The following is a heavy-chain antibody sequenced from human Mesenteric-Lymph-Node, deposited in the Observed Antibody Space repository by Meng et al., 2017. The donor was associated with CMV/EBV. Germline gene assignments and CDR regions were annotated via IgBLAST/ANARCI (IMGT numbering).Heavy chain of an antibody. Sequence: ASVKVSCKASGYTFTNNYVHWVRQAPGQGLEWMGIINPSSGATVYAQRFQGRVTMTRDTSTSTVYMELSSLRSEDTAVYYCARDHRAGTYYDFWSGYGMDVWGQGTTVTVSS. CDR3: ARDHRAGTYYDFWSGYGMDV. D-gene: IGHD3-3*01. CDR2: INPSSGAT. V-gene: IGHV1-46*01. J-gene: IGHJ6*02. CDR1: GYTFTNNY.